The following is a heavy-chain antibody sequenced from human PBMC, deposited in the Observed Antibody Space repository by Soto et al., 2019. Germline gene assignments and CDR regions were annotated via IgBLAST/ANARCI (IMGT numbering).Heavy chain of an antibody. V-gene: IGHV3-30*18. CDR1: GFTFSSYG. J-gene: IGHJ4*02. CDR2: ISYDGSNK. D-gene: IGHD2-2*01. Sequence: QVQLVESGGGVVQPGRSLRLSCAASGFTFSSYGMHWVRQAPGKGLEWVAVISYDGSNKYYADSVQGRFTISRDNSKNTLYLQMNSLRAEDTAVYYCAKGHAPLRPYYFDYWGQGTLVTVSS. CDR3: AKGHAPLRPYYFDY.